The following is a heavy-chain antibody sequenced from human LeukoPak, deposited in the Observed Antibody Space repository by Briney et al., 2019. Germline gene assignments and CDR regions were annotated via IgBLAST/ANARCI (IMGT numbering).Heavy chain of an antibody. D-gene: IGHD3-10*02. CDR3: ARSILFMSADAFDI. CDR1: GFTVSSSY. V-gene: IGHV3-53*05. J-gene: IGHJ3*02. CDR2: IYSGGST. Sequence: GGSLRLSCAASGFTVSSSYMSWVRQAPGKGLEWVSVIYSGGSTYYADSVKGRFTISRDNSKKTLYLQMNTLRAEDTAVYYCARSILFMSADAFDIWGQGTMVTVSS.